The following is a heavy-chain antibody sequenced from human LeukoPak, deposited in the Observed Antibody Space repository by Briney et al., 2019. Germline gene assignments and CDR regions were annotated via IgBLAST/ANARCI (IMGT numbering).Heavy chain of an antibody. V-gene: IGHV1-69*04. J-gene: IGHJ4*02. D-gene: IGHD1-26*01. CDR3: ARGSIVANTFDH. Sequence: MGRIIPILGIANYAQKFQGRVTLTADKSTSTAYMELSSLRSEDTAVYYCARGSIVANTFDHWGQGTLVTVSS. CDR2: IIPILGIA.